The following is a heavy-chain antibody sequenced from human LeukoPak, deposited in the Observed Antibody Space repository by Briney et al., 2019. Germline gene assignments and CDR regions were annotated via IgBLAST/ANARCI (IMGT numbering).Heavy chain of an antibody. CDR2: ISAYNGNT. CDR1: GYTFNSYG. D-gene: IGHD6-19*01. J-gene: IGHJ4*02. Sequence: GASVKVSCKASGYTFNSYGISWVRQAPGQGLEWMGWISAYNGNTNYAQKLQGRVTATTDTSTSTAYMELRSLRSDDTAVYYCARGAPIAVAGFPPDYWGQGTLVTVSS. CDR3: ARGAPIAVAGFPPDY. V-gene: IGHV1-18*01.